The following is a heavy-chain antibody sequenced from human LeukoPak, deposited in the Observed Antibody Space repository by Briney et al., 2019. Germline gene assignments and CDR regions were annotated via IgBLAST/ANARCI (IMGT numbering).Heavy chain of an antibody. CDR2: ISGSGGST. CDR3: AKDEGLVGATTFDY. J-gene: IGHJ4*02. D-gene: IGHD1-26*01. Sequence: GGSLRLSCAASGFTFSSYAMSWVRQAPGKGLEWVSAISGSGGSTYYADSVKGRFTISRDNSKNTLYLRMNSLRAEDTAVYYCAKDEGLVGATTFDYWGQGTLVTVSS. V-gene: IGHV3-23*01. CDR1: GFTFSSYA.